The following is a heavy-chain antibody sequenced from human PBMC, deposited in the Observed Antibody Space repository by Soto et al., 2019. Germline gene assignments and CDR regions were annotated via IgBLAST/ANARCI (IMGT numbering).Heavy chain of an antibody. Sequence: GESLKISCEGSGFSFSKYTVGWVRQIPGKGLEWMGIIHPGDSDTRYSPSFQGQVTISADKSISTAYLQWSSLKASDTAMYYCMLSYGDYYYYYNGMDVWGQRTTVSVSS. D-gene: IGHD4-17*01. CDR2: IHPGDSDT. V-gene: IGHV5-51*01. CDR1: GFSFSKYT. J-gene: IGHJ6*02. CDR3: MLSYGDYYYYYNGMDV.